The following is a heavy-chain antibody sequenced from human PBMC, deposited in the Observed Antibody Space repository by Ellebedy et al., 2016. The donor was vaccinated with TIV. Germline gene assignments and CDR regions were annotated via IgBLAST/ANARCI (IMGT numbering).Heavy chain of an antibody. CDR2: INQDASTR. Sequence: GESLKIPXPAPGFTFRKFWPHWVLQAPGKGLEWVANINQDASTRYYVDSVKGRFTISRDNAKNSLYLQMNTLRAEDTAVYYCAREIGGGGSAWGQGTLVTVSS. CDR3: AREIGGGGSA. CDR1: GFTFRKFW. V-gene: IGHV3-7*01. D-gene: IGHD2-15*01. J-gene: IGHJ5*02.